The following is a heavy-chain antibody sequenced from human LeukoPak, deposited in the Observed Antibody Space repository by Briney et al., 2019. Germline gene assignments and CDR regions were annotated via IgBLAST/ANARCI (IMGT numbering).Heavy chain of an antibody. CDR2: ISYDGSNK. D-gene: IGHD3-22*01. V-gene: IGHV3-30*18. CDR1: GLTFSSYG. CDR3: AKPESWRYYYDSSGYWLDY. Sequence: GGSLRLSCAASGLTFSSYGMHWVRQAPAKGLEWVAVISYDGSNKYYADSVKGRFTISRDNSKNTLYLQMNSLRAEDTAMYYCAKPESWRYYYDSSGYWLDYWGQGTLVTVSS. J-gene: IGHJ4*02.